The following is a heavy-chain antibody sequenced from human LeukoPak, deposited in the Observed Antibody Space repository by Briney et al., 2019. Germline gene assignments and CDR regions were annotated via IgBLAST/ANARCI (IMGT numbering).Heavy chain of an antibody. Sequence: PSETLSLTCAVYGGSFSGYYWSWIRQPPGKGLEWIGEINHSGSTNYNPSLKSRVTISVDTSKNQFSLKLSSVTAADTAVYYCARGPDRPYSSSPPGYFDYWGQGTLVTVSS. CDR1: GGSFSGYY. CDR2: INHSGST. J-gene: IGHJ4*02. CDR3: ARGPDRPYSSSPPGYFDY. D-gene: IGHD6-13*01. V-gene: IGHV4-34*01.